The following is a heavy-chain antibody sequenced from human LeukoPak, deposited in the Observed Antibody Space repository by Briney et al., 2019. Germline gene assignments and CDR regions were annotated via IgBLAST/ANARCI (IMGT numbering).Heavy chain of an antibody. CDR1: GYTFTCYY. J-gene: IGHJ4*02. CDR2: INPSGGST. CDR3: ARDFGVVRSEYYFDY. V-gene: IGHV1-46*01. Sequence: ASVKVSCKASGYTFTCYYMHWVRQAPGQGLEWMGIINPSGGSTSYAQKFQGRVTMTRDTSTSTVYMELSSLRSEDTAVYYCARDFGVVRSEYYFDYWGQGTLVTVSS. D-gene: IGHD3-3*01.